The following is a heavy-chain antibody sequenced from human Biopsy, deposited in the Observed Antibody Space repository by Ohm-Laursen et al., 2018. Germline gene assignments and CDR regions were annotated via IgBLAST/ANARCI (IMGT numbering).Heavy chain of an antibody. CDR1: GYTFTAYG. CDR3: ARDPGYDFWSGSDPFDI. CDR2: ISTYNDDT. V-gene: IGHV1-18*04. Sequence: VKVSCKASGYTFTAYGISWVRQAPGQGLEWMGWISTYNDDTNIAQKFQGRVSMTTDTSTRTAYMELRSLRSGDTAIYFCARDPGYDFWSGSDPFDIWGQGTLVTVS. J-gene: IGHJ3*02. D-gene: IGHD3-3*01.